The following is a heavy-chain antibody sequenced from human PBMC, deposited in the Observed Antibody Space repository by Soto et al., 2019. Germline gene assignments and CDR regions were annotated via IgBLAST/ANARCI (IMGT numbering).Heavy chain of an antibody. CDR1: GFSLSTSGVG. D-gene: IGHD4-17*01. J-gene: IGHJ5*02. Sequence: SGPTLVNPTQTLTLTCTFSGFSLSTSGVGVGWIRQPPGKALEWLALIYWDDDKRYSPSLKSRLTITKDTSKNQVVLTMINMDPVDTATYYCAHRGRYGDYDWFDPWGQGTLVTVSS. CDR2: IYWDDDK. V-gene: IGHV2-5*02. CDR3: AHRGRYGDYDWFDP.